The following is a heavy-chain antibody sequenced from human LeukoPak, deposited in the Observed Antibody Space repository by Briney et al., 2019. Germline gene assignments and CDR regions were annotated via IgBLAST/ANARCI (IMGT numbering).Heavy chain of an antibody. V-gene: IGHV3-33*01. J-gene: IGHJ4*02. D-gene: IGHD2-8*01. Sequence: GGSLRLSCAASGFTFSSYAMDWVRQAPGKGLEWVAVIWSGGSNKYYADSVEGRFTISRDNSKNTLHLQMDGLRAEDTAVYYCAREVNGAYYFDYWGQGTLVTVSS. CDR2: IWSGGSNK. CDR1: GFTFSSYA. CDR3: AREVNGAYYFDY.